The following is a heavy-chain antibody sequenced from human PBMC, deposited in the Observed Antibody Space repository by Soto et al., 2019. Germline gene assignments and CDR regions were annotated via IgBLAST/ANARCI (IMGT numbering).Heavy chain of an antibody. CDR2: INPNSGGT. D-gene: IGHD3-3*01. CDR1: GYTFTGYY. V-gene: IGHV1-2*04. CDR3: AKSGGVSFGVVIRDYYFDC. J-gene: IGHJ4*02. Sequence: ASVRVSCKASGYTFTGYYMHWVRQAPGQGLEWMGWINPNSGGTNYAQKFQGWVTMTRDTSISTAYMELSRLRSDDTAVYYCAKSGGVSFGVVIRDYYFDCWGQGNLVTVSS.